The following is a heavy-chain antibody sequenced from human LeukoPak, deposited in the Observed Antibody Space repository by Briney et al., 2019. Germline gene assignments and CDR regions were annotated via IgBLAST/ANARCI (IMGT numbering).Heavy chain of an antibody. CDR2: IKSKTDGGTT. J-gene: IGHJ3*02. CDR1: GFTFINAW. D-gene: IGHD3-3*01. V-gene: IGHV3-15*01. Sequence: GGSLRLSCAASGFTFINAWMTWVRQAPGKGLEWVGRIKSKTDGGTTYYADSVKGRFTMSRNNSMNTLYLQMNSLRAEDTATYYCAKDRGYDFWRGSYTHDAFDIWGQGTMVTVSS. CDR3: AKDRGYDFWRGSYTHDAFDI.